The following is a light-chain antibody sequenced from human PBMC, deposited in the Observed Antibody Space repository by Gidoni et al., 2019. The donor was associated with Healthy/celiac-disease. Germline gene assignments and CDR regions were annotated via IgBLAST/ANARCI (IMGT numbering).Light chain of an antibody. J-gene: IGLJ2*01. V-gene: IGLV2-8*01. Sequence: QSALTQPPSASGSPGQSVTISCTGTSSDVGGYNYVSWYQQPPGKSPKLMIYEVSKRPSGVPYRFSGSKSDNPASLTVSGLQPEDEADYYCNSFAGSNYVVFGGGTKLTVL. CDR3: NSFAGSNYVV. CDR1: SSDVGGYNY. CDR2: EVS.